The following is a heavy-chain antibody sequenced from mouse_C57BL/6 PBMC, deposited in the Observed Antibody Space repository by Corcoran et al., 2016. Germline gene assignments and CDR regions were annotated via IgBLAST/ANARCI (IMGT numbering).Heavy chain of an antibody. CDR1: GYTFTDYY. CDR3: ARAYYYGSSYWYFDV. D-gene: IGHD1-1*01. V-gene: IGHV1-26*01. Sequence: EVQLQQSGPELVKPGASVKISCKASGYTFTDYYMNWVKQSHGKSLEWIGDINPNNGGTIYNQKFKGKATLTVDKSSSTAYMELRSLTSEDTAVYYCARAYYYGSSYWYFDVWGTGTTVTVSS. CDR2: INPNNGGT. J-gene: IGHJ1*03.